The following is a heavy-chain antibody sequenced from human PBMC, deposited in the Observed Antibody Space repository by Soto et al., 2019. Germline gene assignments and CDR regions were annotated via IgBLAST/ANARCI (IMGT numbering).Heavy chain of an antibody. D-gene: IGHD3-22*01. CDR2: IYSGGST. CDR1: GFTVSSNY. J-gene: IGHJ4*02. V-gene: IGHV3-53*01. CDR3: ARNYYDSGGGFDY. Sequence: EVQLVESGGGLIQPGGSLRLSCAASGFTVSSNYMSWVRQAPGKGLEWVSVIYSGGSTYYADSVKGRFTISRDNSKNTLYLQMNSLRAEDPAVYYCARNYYDSGGGFDYWGQGTLVTVSS.